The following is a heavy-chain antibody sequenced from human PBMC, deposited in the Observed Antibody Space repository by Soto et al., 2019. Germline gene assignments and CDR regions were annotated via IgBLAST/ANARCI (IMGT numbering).Heavy chain of an antibody. Sequence: QVQLAQSGAEVKKPGASVKVSCKASGYTFTSYGISWVRQAPGQGLEWMAWINPYNGNTKYAEKFLGRVTVTTDTSTATAYMEVRSLTSDDTAVLYCARVGVGLAAPRVWPYWGQGTPVTGSS. CDR2: INPYNGNT. CDR1: GYTFTSYG. V-gene: IGHV1-18*01. CDR3: ARVGVGLAAPRVWPY. J-gene: IGHJ4*02. D-gene: IGHD6-13*01.